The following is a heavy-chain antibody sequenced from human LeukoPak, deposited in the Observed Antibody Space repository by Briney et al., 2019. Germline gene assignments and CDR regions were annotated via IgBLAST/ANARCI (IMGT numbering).Heavy chain of an antibody. V-gene: IGHV3-15*01. CDR3: TMFSMIVVVITD. CDR1: GFTFSNAW. J-gene: IGHJ4*02. CDR2: IKSKTDGGTT. Sequence: GGSLRLSCAASGFTFSNAWMSWVRQAPGKGLEWVGRIKSKTDGGTTDYAAPVKGRFTISRDDSKNTLYLQMNSLKTEDTAVYYCTMFSMIVVVITDWGQGTLVTVSS. D-gene: IGHD3-22*01.